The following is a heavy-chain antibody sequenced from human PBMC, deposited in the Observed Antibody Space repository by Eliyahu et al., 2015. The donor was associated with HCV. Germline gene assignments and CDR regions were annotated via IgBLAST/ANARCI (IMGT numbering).Heavy chain of an antibody. V-gene: IGHV4-39*01. CDR1: GGSISSSSYY. Sequence: QLQLQESGPGLVKPSETLSLTCTVSGGSISSSSYYWGWIRQPPGKGLEWIGSIYYSGSTYYNPSLKSRVTISVDTSKNQFSLKLSSVTAADTAVYYCASLVDTAMIDYWGQGTLVTVSS. CDR3: ASLVDTAMIDY. J-gene: IGHJ4*02. CDR2: IYYSGST. D-gene: IGHD5-18*01.